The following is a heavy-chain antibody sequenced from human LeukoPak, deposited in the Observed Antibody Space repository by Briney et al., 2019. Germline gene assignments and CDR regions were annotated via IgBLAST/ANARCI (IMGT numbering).Heavy chain of an antibody. CDR2: INYSGST. D-gene: IGHD3-22*01. J-gene: IGHJ4*02. CDR1: GGSISSSSYY. V-gene: IGHV4-61*01. CDR3: ARGGSYYDSSAYPLFDY. Sequence: SETLSLTCTVSGGSISSSSYYWSWIRQPPGKGLVWIGFINYSGSTNYNPSLKSRVTISVDMSKNQFSLKLRSVTAADAAVYYCARGGSYYDSSAYPLFDYWGQGTLVTVSP.